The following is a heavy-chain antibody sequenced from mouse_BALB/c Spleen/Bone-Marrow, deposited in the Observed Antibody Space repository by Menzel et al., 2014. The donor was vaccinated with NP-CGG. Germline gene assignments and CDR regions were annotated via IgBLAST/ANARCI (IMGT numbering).Heavy chain of an antibody. CDR3: ARHYYGSSYYFDY. J-gene: IGHJ2*01. CDR1: GFTFSSYA. Sequence: EVQLVESGGGLVKPGGSLKLSCAASGFTFSSYAMSWVRQTPEKRLEWVATISSGGSYTYYPDSVKGRFTISRDNAKNTLYLQMSSLRSEDTAMYYCARHYYGSSYYFDYWGQG. D-gene: IGHD1-1*01. CDR2: ISSGGSYT. V-gene: IGHV5-9-3*01.